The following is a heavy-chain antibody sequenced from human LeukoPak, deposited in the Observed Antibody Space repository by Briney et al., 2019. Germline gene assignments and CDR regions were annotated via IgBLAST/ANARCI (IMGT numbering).Heavy chain of an antibody. J-gene: IGHJ4*02. D-gene: IGHD3-22*01. V-gene: IGHV3-30-3*01. CDR2: ISYDGSNK. Sequence: RSLRLSCAASGFTFSSYAMHWVRQAPGKGLEGVAVISYDGSNKYYADSVKGRFTISRDNSKNTLYLQMNSPRAEDTAVYYCARDVRNYYDSSGYHFDYWGQGTLVTVSS. CDR3: ARDVRNYYDSSGYHFDY. CDR1: GFTFSSYA.